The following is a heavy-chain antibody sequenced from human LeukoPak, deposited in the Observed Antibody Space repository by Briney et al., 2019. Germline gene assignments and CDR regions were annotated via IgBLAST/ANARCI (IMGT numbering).Heavy chain of an antibody. CDR2: IYYSGST. V-gene: IGHV4-59*01. Sequence: SETLSLTCTVSGGSISSNYWSWFPQSPGKGLEWIGYIYYSGSTHYNPSLKSRVTISVDTSKKQFSLKVGCVTTADTAVYYCARDTRWNAFDIWGQGTLVTVSS. CDR1: GGSISSNY. CDR3: ARDTRWNAFDI. D-gene: IGHD4-23*01. J-gene: IGHJ3*02.